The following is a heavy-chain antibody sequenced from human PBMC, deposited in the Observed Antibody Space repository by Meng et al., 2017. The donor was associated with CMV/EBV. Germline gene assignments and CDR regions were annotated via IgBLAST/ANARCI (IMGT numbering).Heavy chain of an antibody. D-gene: IGHD5-12*01. Sequence: SVKVSCKASGGTFSSYANSWVRQAPGQGLEWMGGIIPILGIANYAQKFQGRVTITADKSTSTAYMELSSLRSEDTAVYYYARVKSGYDYISYYGMDVWGQGTTVTVSS. CDR3: ARVKSGYDYISYYGMDV. J-gene: IGHJ6*02. CDR1: GGTFSSYA. CDR2: IIPILGIA. V-gene: IGHV1-69*10.